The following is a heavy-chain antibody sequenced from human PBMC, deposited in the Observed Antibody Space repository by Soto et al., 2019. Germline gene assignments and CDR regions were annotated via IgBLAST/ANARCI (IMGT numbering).Heavy chain of an antibody. D-gene: IGHD5-18*01. CDR2: INPNSGGT. J-gene: IGHJ4*02. V-gene: IGHV1-2*02. CDR1: GYTFTGYY. CDR3: ARVDTAMVRIQTFDY. Sequence: GASVKDSCKASGYTFTGYYMHWVRQAPGQGLEWMGWINPNSGGTNYAQKFQGRVTMTRDTSISTAYMELSRLRSDDTAVYYCARVDTAMVRIQTFDYWGQGTLVTVSS.